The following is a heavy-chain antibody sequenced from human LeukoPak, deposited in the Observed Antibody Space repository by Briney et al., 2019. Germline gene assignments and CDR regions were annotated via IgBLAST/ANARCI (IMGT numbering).Heavy chain of an antibody. D-gene: IGHD4-17*01. Sequence: PSQTLSLTCTVSGGSISSGGYYWSWIRQHPGEGLEWIGYIYYSGSTSYNPSLKSRVTISVDTSKNQFSLKLSSVTAADTAVYYCARSQVGLYTVTTGRYYFDYWGQGTLVTVSS. CDR2: IYYSGST. J-gene: IGHJ4*02. CDR1: GGSISSGGYY. V-gene: IGHV4-31*03. CDR3: ARSQVGLYTVTTGRYYFDY.